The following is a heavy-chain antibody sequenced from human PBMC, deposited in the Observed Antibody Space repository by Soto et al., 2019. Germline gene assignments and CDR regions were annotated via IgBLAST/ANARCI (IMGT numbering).Heavy chain of an antibody. CDR3: ARDRVYYYDSSGYYWPFDY. V-gene: IGHV1-18*01. CDR1: GYTFTSYG. J-gene: IGHJ4*02. CDR2: ISAYNGNT. Sequence: ASVKVSCKASGYTFTSYGISWVRQAPGQGLEWMGWISAYNGNTNYAQKLQGRVTMTTDTSTSTAYMELRSLRSDDTAVYYCARDRVYYYDSSGYYWPFDYWGQGXLVTVSS. D-gene: IGHD3-22*01.